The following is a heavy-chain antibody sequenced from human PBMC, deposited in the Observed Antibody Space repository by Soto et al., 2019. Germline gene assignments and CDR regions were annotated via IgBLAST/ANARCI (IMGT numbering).Heavy chain of an antibody. CDR3: ASWFCSRTSSYVAY. CDR1: GGSVSSSSYY. J-gene: IGHJ4*02. D-gene: IGHD2-2*01. V-gene: IGHV4-39*07. Sequence: SETLSLTCTVSGGSVSSSSYYWGWVRQPPGKGLEWIGIVYYSGSTNYNPSLKSRVTISVDTSKSQFSLKLSSVSAADTAVYYCASWFCSRTSSYVAYWGQGILVTVSS. CDR2: VYYSGST.